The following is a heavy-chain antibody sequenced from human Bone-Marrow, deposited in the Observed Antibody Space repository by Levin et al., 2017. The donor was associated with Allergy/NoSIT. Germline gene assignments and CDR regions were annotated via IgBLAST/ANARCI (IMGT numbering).Heavy chain of an antibody. CDR3: ARAHCGNDCPRYNWFDP. D-gene: IGHD2-21*02. CDR1: GLIFSDVW. V-gene: IGHV3-15*01. J-gene: IGHJ5*02. Sequence: PGGSLRLSCTASGLIFSDVWMSWVRQAPGKGLEWVARIRSNADGGTADYDPFVEGRFTISRDDSTDTPYLHMNRLQIEGTAVYYCARAHCGNDCPRYNWFDPWGPGTMVTVSS. CDR2: IRSNADGGTA.